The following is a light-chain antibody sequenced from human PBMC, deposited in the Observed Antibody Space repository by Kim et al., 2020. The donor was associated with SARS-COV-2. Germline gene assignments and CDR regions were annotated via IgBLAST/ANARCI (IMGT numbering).Light chain of an antibody. J-gene: IGKJ2*01. CDR2: AAS. V-gene: IGKV3-15*01. Sequence: LSVSPGGRATLSCRASQSINSNLPWYQQRPGQAPRLLIYAASTRATGVPARFSGSGSGTEFTLTISSLQSEDLAVYYCQQYHDWYTFGQGTKLEI. CDR1: QSINSN. CDR3: QQYHDWYT.